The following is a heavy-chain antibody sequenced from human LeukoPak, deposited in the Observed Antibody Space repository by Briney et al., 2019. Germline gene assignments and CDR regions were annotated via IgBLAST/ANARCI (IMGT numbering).Heavy chain of an antibody. CDR3: ARDRGVRGVIRGRYFDY. V-gene: IGHV1-2*02. Sequence: ASVKVSCKASGYTFTGYYMHWVRQAPGQGLEWMGWINPNSGGTNYAQKFQGRVTMTRDTSISTAYMELSRLRSDDTAVYYCARDRGVRGVIRGRYFDYWGQGTLVTVSS. CDR1: GYTFTGYY. J-gene: IGHJ4*02. CDR2: INPNSGGT. D-gene: IGHD3-10*01.